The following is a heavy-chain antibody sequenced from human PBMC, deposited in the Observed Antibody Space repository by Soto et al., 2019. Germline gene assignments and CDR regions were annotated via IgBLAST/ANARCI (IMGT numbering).Heavy chain of an antibody. CDR2: IYHNGRT. J-gene: IGHJ4*02. D-gene: IGHD6-19*01. CDR3: ARHIAVSGTRGFDF. Sequence: QVQLQESGPGLMKPSGTLSLTCAVSGGSISANWWSWVRQPPGKGLEWIGEIYHNGRTNYNPSLKNRVTMSVDKSQNYFSLNLNSVTAADTAVYYCARHIAVSGTRGFDFWGQGTVVTVSS. CDR1: GGSISANW. V-gene: IGHV4-4*02.